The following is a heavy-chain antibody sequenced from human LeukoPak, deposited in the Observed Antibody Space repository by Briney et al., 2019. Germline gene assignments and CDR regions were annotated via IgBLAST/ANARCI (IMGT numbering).Heavy chain of an antibody. Sequence: SETLSLTCSVSGGSITSHFWSWIRQPPGKGLEWIGYIHYSGSTNYNPSLKSRVTISPDTSKNQLFLKLNSVTAADTAVYYCARLVWLGESPGSWFDSWGRGTLVTVSS. J-gene: IGHJ5*01. D-gene: IGHD3-10*01. CDR3: ARLVWLGESPGSWFDS. CDR1: GGSITSHF. V-gene: IGHV4-59*11. CDR2: IHYSGST.